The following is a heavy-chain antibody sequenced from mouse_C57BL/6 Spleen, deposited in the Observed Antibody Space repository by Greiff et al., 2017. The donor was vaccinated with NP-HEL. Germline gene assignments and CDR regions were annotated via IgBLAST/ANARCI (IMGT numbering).Heavy chain of an antibody. CDR2: IYPGDGDT. CDR3: ARTFITTVVASSFDY. V-gene: IGHV1-80*01. D-gene: IGHD1-1*01. Sequence: VQLQQSGAELVKPGASVKISCKASGYAFSSYWMNWVKQRPGKGLEWIGQIYPGDGDTNYNGKFKGKATLTADKSSSTAYMQLSSLTSEDSAVYFCARTFITTVVASSFDYWGQGTTLTVSS. J-gene: IGHJ2*01. CDR1: GYAFSSYW.